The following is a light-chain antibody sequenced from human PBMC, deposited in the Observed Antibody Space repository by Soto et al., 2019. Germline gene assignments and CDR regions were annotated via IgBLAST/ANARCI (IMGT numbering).Light chain of an antibody. J-gene: IGKJ4*01. CDR3: QESSSTPLT. V-gene: IGKV1-39*01. CDR1: QSISNY. Sequence: DIQMTQSPSSLSASVGDRVTITCRASQSISNYLNWYQQKPGKAPKLLIYAASSLQSGIPSRFSGSGSGTNFTLPITNLQPEDFATYYCQESSSTPLTFGGGTKVEIK. CDR2: AAS.